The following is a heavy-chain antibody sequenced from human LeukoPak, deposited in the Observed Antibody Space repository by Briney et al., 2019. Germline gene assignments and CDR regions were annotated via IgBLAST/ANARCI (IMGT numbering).Heavy chain of an antibody. CDR3: ARHVPPPVNGMDY. CDR2: VYYTGST. Sequence: SEILSLTCTVSSGSISGDTSYWGWIRQPPGKGLEWIASVYYTGSTYYNPSLRSRVTISVDTSKNQFFLKVDSLTAADTAVYYCARHVPPPVNGMDYWGQGTLVAVSS. J-gene: IGHJ4*02. CDR1: SGSISGDTSY. D-gene: IGHD2-8*01. V-gene: IGHV4-39*01.